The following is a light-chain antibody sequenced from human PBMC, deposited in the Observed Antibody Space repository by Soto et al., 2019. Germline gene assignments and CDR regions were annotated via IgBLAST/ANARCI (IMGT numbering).Light chain of an antibody. CDR1: RSSIGNNA. CDR2: DND. Sequence: QSVLTQPPSVSAAPGQKVTVSCSGSRSSIGNNAVAWYQHLPGTAPKLLIYDNDKRPSGISDRFSASKSGTSATLAITGLRTGDEADYYCETWDSSLSAGVFGGGTKLTVL. V-gene: IGLV1-51*01. J-gene: IGLJ3*02. CDR3: ETWDSSLSAGV.